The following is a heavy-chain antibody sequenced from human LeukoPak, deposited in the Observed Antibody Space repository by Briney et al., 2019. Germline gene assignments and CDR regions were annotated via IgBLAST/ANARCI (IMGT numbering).Heavy chain of an antibody. V-gene: IGHV3-30*03. CDR2: ISYDGSNK. D-gene: IGHD6-13*01. J-gene: IGHJ3*02. Sequence: GGSLRLSCAASGFTFSSYGMHWVRQAPGKGLEWVAVISYDGSNKYYADSVKGRFTISRDNSKNTLYLQMNSLRAEDTAVYYCARFLVLGDAFDIWGQGTMVTVSS. CDR1: GFTFSSYG. CDR3: ARFLVLGDAFDI.